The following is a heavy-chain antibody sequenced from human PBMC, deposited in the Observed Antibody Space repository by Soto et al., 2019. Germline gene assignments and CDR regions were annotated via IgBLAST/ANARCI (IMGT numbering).Heavy chain of an antibody. Sequence: ASVKVSCKASGYTFTSYDINWVRQATGQGLEWMGWMNPNSGNTGYAQKFQGRVTMTRNTSISTAYMELSSLRSEDTAVYYCASSGGYSSSWYGYYYYGMDVWGQVTTVTVS. J-gene: IGHJ6*02. CDR3: ASSGGYSSSWYGYYYYGMDV. V-gene: IGHV1-8*01. CDR1: GYTFTSYD. CDR2: MNPNSGNT. D-gene: IGHD6-13*01.